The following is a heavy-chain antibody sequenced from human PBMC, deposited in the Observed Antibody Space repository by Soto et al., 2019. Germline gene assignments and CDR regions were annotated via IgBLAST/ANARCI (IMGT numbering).Heavy chain of an antibody. D-gene: IGHD2-21*02. CDR3: ARKPRDQNLFDY. CDR2: ISSSSSTI. V-gene: IGHV3-11*04. Sequence: GGSLRLSCAASGFTFSDYYMSWIRQAPGKGLEWVSFISSSSSTIYYADSVKGRFTISRDNAKKSLYLQMNSLRAEDTSVYYCARKPRDQNLFDYWGQGTLVTVSS. J-gene: IGHJ4*02. CDR1: GFTFSDYY.